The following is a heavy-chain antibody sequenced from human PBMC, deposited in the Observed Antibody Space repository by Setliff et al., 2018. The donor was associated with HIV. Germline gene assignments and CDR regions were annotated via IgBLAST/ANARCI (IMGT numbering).Heavy chain of an antibody. CDR1: GFTFSSYE. CDR2: ISSSGSTI. J-gene: IGHJ2*01. V-gene: IGHV3-48*03. D-gene: IGHD3-10*01. Sequence: GGSLRLSCAASGFTFSSYEMNWVRQAPGKGLEWVSYISSSGSTIYYADSVKGRFTISRDNAKDSLYLQMNSLRAEDTAVYYCARTLVRRWLQFYWYFDLWGRGTLVTVSS. CDR3: ARTLVRRWLQFYWYFDL.